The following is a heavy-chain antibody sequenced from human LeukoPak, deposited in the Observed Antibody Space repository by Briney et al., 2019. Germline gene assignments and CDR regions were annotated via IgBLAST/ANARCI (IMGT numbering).Heavy chain of an antibody. D-gene: IGHD3-22*01. CDR1: GYTFTRYH. J-gene: IGHJ6*02. CDR2: INPNSGGR. CDR3: AREENYYESSGYSPYYCMDV. Sequence: ASVKVSCKASGYTFTRYHMHWVRQAPGQGLEWMGWINPNSGGRNYAQKCQGRVSRTRDTSISTAYMELSRLRCEDTAVYYCAREENYYESSGYSPYYCMDVWGQGTTVTVSS. V-gene: IGHV1-2*02.